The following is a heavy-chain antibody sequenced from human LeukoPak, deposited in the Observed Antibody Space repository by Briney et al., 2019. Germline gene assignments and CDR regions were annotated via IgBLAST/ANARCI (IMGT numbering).Heavy chain of an antibody. CDR3: ARGDITISRGGGGFDP. CDR2: IYHSGST. J-gene: IGHJ5*02. V-gene: IGHV4-34*01. CDR1: GGSFSGYY. D-gene: IGHD3-9*01. Sequence: SETLSLTCAVYGGSFSGYYWSWIRQPPGKGLEWIGEIYHSGSTNYNPSLKSRVTISVDKSKNQFSLKLSSVTAADTAVYYCARGDITISRGGGGFDPWGQGTLVTVSS.